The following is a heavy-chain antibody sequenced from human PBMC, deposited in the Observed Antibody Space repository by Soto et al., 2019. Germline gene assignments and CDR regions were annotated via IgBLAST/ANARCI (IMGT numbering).Heavy chain of an antibody. D-gene: IGHD3-16*01. CDR3: ARMATFGSLNWFDP. CDR1: GYSFTNND. CDR2: MNPGSGDT. V-gene: IGHV1-8*01. Sequence: ASVKVSCKASGYSFTNNDVSWVRQASGQGLEWMGWMNPGSGDTGYAQKFQGRVTMTRDISIATAYMELSSLRSDDTAIYYCARMATFGSLNWFDPWGQGTLVTVSS. J-gene: IGHJ5*02.